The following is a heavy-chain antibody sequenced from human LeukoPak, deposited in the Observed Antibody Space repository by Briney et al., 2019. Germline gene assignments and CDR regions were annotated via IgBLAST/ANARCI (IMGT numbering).Heavy chain of an antibody. CDR3: ARVSGYGDYSYYFDY. CDR2: IYYDGSEK. CDR1: GFTFSNHG. Sequence: GGSLRLSCAASGFTFSNHGIHWVRQAPGKGLEWVAVIYYDGSEKYYADSVKGRFTLSRDNSENTVYLQMNSLRAEDTAVYYCARVSGYGDYSYYFDYWGQGTLVTVSS. D-gene: IGHD4-17*01. V-gene: IGHV3-33*01. J-gene: IGHJ4*02.